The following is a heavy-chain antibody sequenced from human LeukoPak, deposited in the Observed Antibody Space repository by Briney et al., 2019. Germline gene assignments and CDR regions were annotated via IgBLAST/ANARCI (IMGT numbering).Heavy chain of an antibody. CDR1: GFSISDYA. CDR2: INHSGST. CDR3: VGILTGYPYYYYYYMDV. Sequence: PGGSLRLSCAASGFSISDYAMSWVRQPPGKGLEWIGEINHSGSTNYNPSLKSRVTISVDTSKNQFSLKLSSVTAADTAVYYCVGILTGYPYYYYYYMDVWGKGTTVTVSS. J-gene: IGHJ6*03. V-gene: IGHV4-34*08. D-gene: IGHD3-9*01.